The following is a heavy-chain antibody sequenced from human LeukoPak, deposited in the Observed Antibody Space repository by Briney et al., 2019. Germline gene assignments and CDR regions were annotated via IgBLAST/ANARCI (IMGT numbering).Heavy chain of an antibody. CDR3: ATRYVGEMATIRSDY. J-gene: IGHJ4*02. V-gene: IGHV3-23*01. Sequence: GGSPRLSCAAPGFTFSSYAMSWGRPAPGKGLGWVLGISGSGGSTYYADSVKGRFTISRDNSKNTLYLQMNSLRAEDTAVFYCATRYVGEMATIRSDYWGQGTLVTVSS. D-gene: IGHD5-24*01. CDR2: ISGSGGST. CDR1: GFTFSSYA.